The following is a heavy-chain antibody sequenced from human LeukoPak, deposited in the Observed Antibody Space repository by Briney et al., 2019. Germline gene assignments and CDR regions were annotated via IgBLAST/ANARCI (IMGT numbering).Heavy chain of an antibody. V-gene: IGHV3-48*01. Sequence: GGSLRLSCAASEFTFSSYSMNWVRQAPGKGLEWVSHIRSSSSTTYYAGSVKGRFTISRDNAKNSLYLQMNSLRAEDTAVYYCAREGVVVVTAPGGSYMDVWGKGTTVTVSS. J-gene: IGHJ6*03. CDR2: IRSSSSTT. D-gene: IGHD2-15*01. CDR1: EFTFSSYS. CDR3: AREGVVVVTAPGGSYMDV.